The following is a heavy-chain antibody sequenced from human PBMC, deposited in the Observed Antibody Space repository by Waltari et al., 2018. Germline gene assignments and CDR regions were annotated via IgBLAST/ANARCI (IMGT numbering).Heavy chain of an antibody. CDR2: ISPYNGNT. Sequence: QVQLVQSGAEVKKPGASVKVSCKASGYTFTSYGISWVRQAPGQGLEWMGWISPYNGNTNYAQKLQGGVTMTTDTSTSTAYMELRSLRSDDTAVYYCARRGRGVVITRPYWYFDLWGRGTLVTVSS. CDR3: ARRGRGVVITRPYWYFDL. V-gene: IGHV1-18*01. CDR1: GYTFTSYG. J-gene: IGHJ2*01. D-gene: IGHD3-3*01.